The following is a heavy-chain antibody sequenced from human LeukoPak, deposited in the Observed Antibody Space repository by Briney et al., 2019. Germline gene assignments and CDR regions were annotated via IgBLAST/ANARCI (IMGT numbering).Heavy chain of an antibody. CDR1: GFTFSSYW. Sequence: GGSLRLSCAASGFTFSSYWMSWVRQAPGKGLEWVANIKQEGSEKYYVDSVKGRFTISRDNAKNSLYLQMNSLRAEDTAVYYCARDGPNQWIQLWTGVYYYYGMDVWGQGTTVTVSS. CDR3: ARDGPNQWIQLWTGVYYYYGMDV. D-gene: IGHD5-18*01. CDR2: IKQEGSEK. J-gene: IGHJ6*02. V-gene: IGHV3-7*01.